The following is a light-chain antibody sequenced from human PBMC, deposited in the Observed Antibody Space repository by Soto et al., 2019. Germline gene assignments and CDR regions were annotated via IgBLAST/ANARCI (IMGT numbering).Light chain of an antibody. CDR1: QSVSSN. CDR3: QQYKNWPALT. Sequence: EMVMTQSPATLSVSPGERATLSCRAGQSVSSNLAWYQQKPGQAPRLLIYGASTRATGIPARFSGSGSGTEFTLTISSLQSEDSAVYYFQQYKNWPALTFGGVTKVEIK. J-gene: IGKJ4*01. V-gene: IGKV3-15*01. CDR2: GAS.